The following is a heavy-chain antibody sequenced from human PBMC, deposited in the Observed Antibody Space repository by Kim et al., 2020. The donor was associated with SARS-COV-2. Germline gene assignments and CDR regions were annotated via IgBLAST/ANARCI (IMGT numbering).Heavy chain of an antibody. Sequence: GGSLRLSCAASGFTFSSYAMNWVRQAPGKGLEWVSTISAGGGGTYYADSVKGRFTISRDNSKSTLYLQMNTLRAEDTAAYFCAKDHGGSGVWLFDSWGQGSLVTVAS. CDR2: ISAGGGGT. CDR1: GFTFSSYA. D-gene: IGHD1-26*01. V-gene: IGHV3-23*01. J-gene: IGHJ4*02. CDR3: AKDHGGSGVWLFDS.